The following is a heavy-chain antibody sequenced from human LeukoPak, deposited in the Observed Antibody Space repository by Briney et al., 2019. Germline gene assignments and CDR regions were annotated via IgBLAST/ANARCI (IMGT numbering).Heavy chain of an antibody. CDR1: GGSFSGYY. D-gene: IGHD3-10*01. CDR2: SNHSGST. Sequence: PSETLSLTCGVYGGSFSGYYWSWIRQPPGKGLEWIGESNHSGSTNYNPSLKSRVTISVDTSKNQFSLKLSSVTAADTAVYYCARLRGYYYGSGTHTGFDYWGQGTLVTVSS. J-gene: IGHJ4*02. V-gene: IGHV4-34*01. CDR3: ARLRGYYYGSGTHTGFDY.